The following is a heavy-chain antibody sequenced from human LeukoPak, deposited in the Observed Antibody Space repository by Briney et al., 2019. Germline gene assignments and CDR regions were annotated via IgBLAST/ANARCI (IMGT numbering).Heavy chain of an antibody. Sequence: PGGSLRLSCAASGFTFSGSAMHWVRQASGKGLEWVGRIRSKANSYATAYAASVKGRFTISRDDSKNSLYLQMNSPRAEDTAVYYCATGTNHYFPNYYYYYYMDVWGKGTTVTISS. V-gene: IGHV3-73*01. J-gene: IGHJ6*03. CDR1: GFTFSGSA. D-gene: IGHD1/OR15-1a*01. CDR2: IRSKANSYAT. CDR3: ATGTNHYFPNYYYYYYMDV.